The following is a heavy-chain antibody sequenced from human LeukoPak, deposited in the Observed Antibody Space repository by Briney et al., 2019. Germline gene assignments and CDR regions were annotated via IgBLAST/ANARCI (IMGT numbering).Heavy chain of an antibody. J-gene: IGHJ4*02. V-gene: IGHV1-18*01. CDR1: GYTFTSYG. Sequence: ASVKVSCKASGYTFTSYGISWVRQAPGQGLEWMGWISAYNGNTNYAQKLQGRVTITADKSTSTAYMELSSLRSEDTAVYYCARGERDGYNFRYWGQGTLVTVSS. CDR3: ARGERDGYNFRY. D-gene: IGHD5-24*01. CDR2: ISAYNGNT.